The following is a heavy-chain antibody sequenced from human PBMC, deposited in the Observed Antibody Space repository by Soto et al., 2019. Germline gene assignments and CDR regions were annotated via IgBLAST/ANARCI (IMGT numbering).Heavy chain of an antibody. CDR1: GFTFRGYW. CDR2: MNEDGSEI. J-gene: IGHJ4*02. Sequence: DVQLVESGGALVQPGGSLTLSCVASGFTFRGYWMSWVRQAPGKGLEWVATMNEDGSEIYYVGSVKGRFAISRDNDENALHLQMNYVSSGDTGVYFCAGEVGFDYANWGQGTLVTVSS. D-gene: IGHD2-2*01. CDR3: AGEVGFDYAN. V-gene: IGHV3-7*01.